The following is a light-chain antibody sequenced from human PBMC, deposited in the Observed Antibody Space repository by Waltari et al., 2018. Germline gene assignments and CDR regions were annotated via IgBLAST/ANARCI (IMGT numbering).Light chain of an antibody. V-gene: IGKV1-5*03. CDR3: QQTYTSPHT. J-gene: IGKJ2*01. CDR1: QTVSTW. CDR2: KTS. Sequence: DIQMTQSPSTLSASVGDRVTITCRASQTVSTWLAWYQQKPGKAPKLLIYKTSILESGVPSRFSGSGSGTDFMLTISSLQPEDFATYYCQQTYTSPHTFGQGTKVEI.